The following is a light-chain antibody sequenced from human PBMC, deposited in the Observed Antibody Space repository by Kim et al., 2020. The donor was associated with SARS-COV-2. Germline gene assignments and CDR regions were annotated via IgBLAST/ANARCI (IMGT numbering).Light chain of an antibody. CDR3: QQYIRFPYT. V-gene: IGKV1-5*03. Sequence: SASVGDRVTITCRASQIINTYLAWYQRRPGKAPNLLIYQASTLQFGVPSRFSGSGSGAEFTLTIYNLQPDDFGTYYCQQYIRFPYTFGQGTKLEIK. CDR1: QIINTY. CDR2: QAS. J-gene: IGKJ2*01.